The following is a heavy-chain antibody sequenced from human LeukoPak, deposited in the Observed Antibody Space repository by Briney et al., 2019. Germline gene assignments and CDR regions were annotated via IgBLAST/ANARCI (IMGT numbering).Heavy chain of an antibody. CDR3: ARAGIQDFWGAHYYYYMDV. V-gene: IGHV4-61*02. Sequence: SETLSLTCTVSGGSISSGSYYWSWIRQPAGKGLEWIGRIYTSGSTNYNPSLKSRVTISVDRSKNQFSLKLSSVTAADTAVYYCARAGIQDFWGAHYYYYMDVWGKGTTVTVSS. D-gene: IGHD3-3*01. CDR1: GGSISSGSYY. CDR2: IYTSGST. J-gene: IGHJ6*03.